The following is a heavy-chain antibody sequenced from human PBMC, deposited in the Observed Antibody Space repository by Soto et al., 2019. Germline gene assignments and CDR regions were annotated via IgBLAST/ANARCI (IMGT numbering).Heavy chain of an antibody. CDR1: GGTFSSYA. CDR2: IIPIFGTA. D-gene: IGHD3-3*01. CDR3: ASALDFWSGYLTYYFDY. J-gene: IGHJ4*02. Sequence: GASVKVSCKASGGTFSSYAISWVRQAPGQGLEWMGGIIPIFGTANYAQKFQGRVTITADESTSTAYMELSSLRSEDTAVYYCASALDFWSGYLTYYFDYWGQGTLVTVSS. V-gene: IGHV1-69*13.